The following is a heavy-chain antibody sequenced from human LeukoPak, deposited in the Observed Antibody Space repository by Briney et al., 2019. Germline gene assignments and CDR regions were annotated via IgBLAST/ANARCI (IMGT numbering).Heavy chain of an antibody. J-gene: IGHJ6*02. CDR1: GYTFTGYY. CDR2: IDPNSGGT. V-gene: IGHV1-2*02. Sequence: ASVKVSCKASGYTFTGYYMHWVRQAPGQGLEWMGWIDPNSGGTNYAQKFQGRVTVTRDTSISTAYMELSRLTSDDTAVYYCARVVCGMVRGVEDGMDVWGQGTTVTVSS. D-gene: IGHD3-10*01. CDR3: ARVVCGMVRGVEDGMDV.